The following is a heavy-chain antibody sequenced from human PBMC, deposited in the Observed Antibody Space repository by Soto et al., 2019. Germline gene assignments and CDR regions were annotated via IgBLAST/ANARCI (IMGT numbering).Heavy chain of an antibody. V-gene: IGHV3-21*04. D-gene: IGHD2-15*01. CDR2: ISSSGNYI. CDR3: ARDLYDFWSGSPGYCSGGSCYSYSYGMDV. Sequence: GGALRLSCAASGFTFSSYNMNWVRQAPGKGLEWVASISSSGNYIYYAGSVKGRFTISRENAKNSLYLQMNSLRAEDTAVYYCARDLYDFWSGSPGYCSGGSCYSYSYGMDVWGQGPTVTVSS. CDR1: GFTFSSYN. J-gene: IGHJ6*02.